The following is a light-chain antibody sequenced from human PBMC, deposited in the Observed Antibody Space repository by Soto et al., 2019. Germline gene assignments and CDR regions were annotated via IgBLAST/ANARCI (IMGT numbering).Light chain of an antibody. CDR1: SSNIGAGYD. CDR2: VNS. Sequence: QSVLTQPPSVSGAPGQRVTISCTGSSSNIGAGYDVHWYQQLPGTAPKLLIYVNSNRPSGVPDRFSGSKSGTSASPAITGLQAEDEADYYCQSYDSSLSGRGVFGTGTKVTVL. CDR3: QSYDSSLSGRGV. J-gene: IGLJ1*01. V-gene: IGLV1-40*01.